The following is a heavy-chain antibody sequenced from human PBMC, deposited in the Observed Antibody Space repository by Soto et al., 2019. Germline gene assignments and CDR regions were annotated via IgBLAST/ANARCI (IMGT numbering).Heavy chain of an antibody. D-gene: IGHD6-19*01. CDR2: ISYDGSNK. Sequence: QVQLVESGGGVVQPGGSLRLSCAASGFTFSTYAMHCVRQAPGKGLERVALISYDGSNKYYADSVKGRFTISRDNSKNTLYLQMNSLRTEDTAGYYCAKHALPGASDYWYFDLWGRGTLVTVSS. J-gene: IGHJ2*01. CDR1: GFTFSTYA. V-gene: IGHV3-30*18. CDR3: AKHALPGASDYWYFDL.